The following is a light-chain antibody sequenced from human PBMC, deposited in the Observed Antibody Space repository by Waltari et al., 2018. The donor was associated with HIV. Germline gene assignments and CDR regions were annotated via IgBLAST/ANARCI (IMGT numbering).Light chain of an antibody. CDR2: DND. V-gene: IGLV1-51*01. CDR1: SSNIGNNS. J-gene: IGLJ3*02. CDR3: GTRDSSLTEDWV. Sequence: QSVLTQPPSVSAAPGQSVTIPCSGSSSNIGNNSISWYQQLPGTAPKLLIYDNDKRPSGISDRFSGSKSATSATLAISGLRTGDEAHYYCGTRDSSLTEDWVFGGGTKLNVL.